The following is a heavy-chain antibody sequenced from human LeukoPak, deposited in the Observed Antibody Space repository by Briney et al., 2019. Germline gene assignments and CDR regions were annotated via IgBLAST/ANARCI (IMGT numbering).Heavy chain of an antibody. CDR2: LSASGGTT. V-gene: IGHV3-23*01. CDR1: GFTSSSYA. CDR3: AKDPREYCSSTSCPNWFDP. D-gene: IGHD2-2*01. J-gene: IGHJ5*02. Sequence: GGSLRLSCAASGFTSSSYAMSWVRQAPGKGLEWVSSLSASGGTTYYADSVKGRFTISRDNSKDTLYLQMYSLRAEDSAVYYCAKDPREYCSSTSCPNWFDPWGQGTLVTVSS.